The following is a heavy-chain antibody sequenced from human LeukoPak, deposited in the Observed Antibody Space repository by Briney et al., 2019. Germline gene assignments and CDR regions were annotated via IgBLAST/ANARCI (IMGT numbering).Heavy chain of an antibody. CDR3: ATRRGYSGYVDY. Sequence: PSETLSLTCAVYGGSFSGYYWSWIRQPPGKGLERIGEINHSGSTNYNPSLKSRVTISVDTSKNQFSLKLSSVTAADTAVYYCATRRGYSGYVDYWGQGTLVTVSS. D-gene: IGHD5-12*01. CDR2: INHSGST. CDR1: GGSFSGYY. V-gene: IGHV4-34*01. J-gene: IGHJ4*02.